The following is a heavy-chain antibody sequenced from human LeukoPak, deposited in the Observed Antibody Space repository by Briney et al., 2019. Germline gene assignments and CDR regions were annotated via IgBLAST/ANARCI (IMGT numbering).Heavy chain of an antibody. Sequence: PGGSLRLSCAASGFTFSSYAMHWVRQAPGKGLEWVAVISYDGSNKYYADSVKGRFAISRDNSKNTLYLQMNSLRAEDTAVYYCARESGGWDYYDSFPDAFDIWGQGTMVTVSS. CDR1: GFTFSSYA. CDR2: ISYDGSNK. V-gene: IGHV3-30*09. CDR3: ARESGGWDYYDSFPDAFDI. J-gene: IGHJ3*02. D-gene: IGHD3-22*01.